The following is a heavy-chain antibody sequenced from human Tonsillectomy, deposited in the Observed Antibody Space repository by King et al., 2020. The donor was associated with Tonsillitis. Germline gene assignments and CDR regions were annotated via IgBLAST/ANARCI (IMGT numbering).Heavy chain of an antibody. V-gene: IGHV3-21*01. Sequence: VQLVESGGGLVKPGGSLRLSCAASGFTFSSYSMNWVRQAPGKGLEWVSSISSSSSYIYYADSVKGRFTISSDNPKNSLYLQMNSLGAEDTAVYYCVLLGSVWGSYRYTDVQNNLDNWGQGALGTASS. CDR2: ISSSSSYI. J-gene: IGHJ4*02. CDR3: VLLGSVWGSYRYTDVQNNLDN. D-gene: IGHD3-16*02. CDR1: GFTFSSYS.